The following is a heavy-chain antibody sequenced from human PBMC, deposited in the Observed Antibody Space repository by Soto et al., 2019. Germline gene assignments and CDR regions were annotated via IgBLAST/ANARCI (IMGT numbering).Heavy chain of an antibody. CDR2: INPNSGDT. CDR1: GYTFTDYY. D-gene: IGHD2-2*03. Sequence: WASVKVSCKASGYTFTDYYIHWVRQAPGQGLEWVGWINPNSGDTNYEQRFQGWVTMTRDTSINTAYMELTRLRSDDTAMYYCARDGSTYSYYAMDVWGQGTTVTVSS. J-gene: IGHJ6*02. CDR3: ARDGSTYSYYAMDV. V-gene: IGHV1-2*04.